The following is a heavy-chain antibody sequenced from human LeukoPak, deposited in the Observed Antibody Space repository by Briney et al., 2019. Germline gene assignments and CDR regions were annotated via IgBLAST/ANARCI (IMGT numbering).Heavy chain of an antibody. CDR1: GFTFSDYY. D-gene: IGHD4-17*01. V-gene: IGHV3-11*01. J-gene: IGHJ4*02. CDR2: ISSSGSTL. Sequence: GGSLRLSCAASGFTFSDYYMSWIRQAPGKGLEWVSYISSSGSTLYYADSVKGRFTISRDNAKNSLYLQMNSLRAEDTAVYYCARAPVTTEHFYDYWGQGTLVTVSS. CDR3: ARAPVTTEHFYDY.